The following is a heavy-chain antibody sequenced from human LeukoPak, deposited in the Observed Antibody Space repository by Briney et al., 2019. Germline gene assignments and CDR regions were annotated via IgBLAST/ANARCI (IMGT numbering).Heavy chain of an antibody. CDR2: IYTSGST. V-gene: IGHV4-4*07. Sequence: SETLSLTCTVSGGSISSYYWSWIRQSAGKGLEWIGRIYTSGSTNYNPSLKSRVTMSVDTSKNQFSLKLSSVTAADTAVYYCARVFRSGWTFNFDYWGQGTPVTVSS. CDR3: ARVFRSGWTFNFDY. CDR1: GGSISSYY. D-gene: IGHD6-19*01. J-gene: IGHJ4*02.